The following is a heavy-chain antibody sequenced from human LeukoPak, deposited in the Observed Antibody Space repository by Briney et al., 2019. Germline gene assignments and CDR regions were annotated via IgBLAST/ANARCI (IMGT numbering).Heavy chain of an antibody. Sequence: PAETLSLTCTVSGDSMSDYFWTWIRQPPGKGLEWIGYAADSGSTNYNPSLKSRVTISVDTSKNHFSLKLSSVTAADTAVYYCARHRLPATRPFDYWGQGTLVTVSS. V-gene: IGHV4-59*01. CDR1: GDSMSDYF. CDR2: AADSGST. J-gene: IGHJ4*02. D-gene: IGHD2-2*01. CDR3: ARHRLPATRPFDY.